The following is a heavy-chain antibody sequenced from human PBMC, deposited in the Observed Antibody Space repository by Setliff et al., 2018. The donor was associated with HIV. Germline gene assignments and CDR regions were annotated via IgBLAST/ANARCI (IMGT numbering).Heavy chain of an antibody. Sequence: GESLKISCTASGFTFGDYAMTWVRQAPGKGLEWVGFIRGKPSGGTTEYAASVKGRFTISRDDSKSVAYLQMSSLKTEDTAVYYCASPYFVVYWGQGTLVTVSS. CDR2: IRGKPSGGTT. D-gene: IGHD2-21*01. CDR1: GFTFGDYA. J-gene: IGHJ4*02. V-gene: IGHV3-49*04. CDR3: ASPYFVVY.